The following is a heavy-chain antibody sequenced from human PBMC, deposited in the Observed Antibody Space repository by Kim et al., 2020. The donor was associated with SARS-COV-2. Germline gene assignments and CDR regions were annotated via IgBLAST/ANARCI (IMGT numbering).Heavy chain of an antibody. J-gene: IGHJ5*02. CDR3: ARDSRSTRRIAAAGP. Sequence: ASVKVSCKASGYTFTSYGISWVRQAPGQGLEWMGWISAYNGNTNYAQKLQGRVTMTTDTSTSTAYMELRSLRSDDTAVYYCARDSRSTRRIAAAGPWGQGTLVTVSS. CDR1: GYTFTSYG. D-gene: IGHD6-13*01. CDR2: ISAYNGNT. V-gene: IGHV1-18*04.